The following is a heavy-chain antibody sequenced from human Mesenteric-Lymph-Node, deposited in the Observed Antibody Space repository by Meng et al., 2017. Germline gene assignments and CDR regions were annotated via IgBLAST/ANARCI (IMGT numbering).Heavy chain of an antibody. CDR2: INTNTGNP. CDR3: ARESPFDP. V-gene: IGHV7-4-1*02. CDR1: GYTFTSFA. J-gene: IGHJ5*02. Sequence: QVQLAQSGAELKKPGASVKVFCNASGYTFTSFAIKWVRQAPGQGLEWVGRINTNTGNPAYAQGFTGRFVFSLDTSVSTAYLQISSLKAEDTAVYYCARESPFDPWGQGTLVTVSS.